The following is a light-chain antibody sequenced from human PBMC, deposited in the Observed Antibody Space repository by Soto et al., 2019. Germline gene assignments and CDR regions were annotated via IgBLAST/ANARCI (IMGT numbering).Light chain of an antibody. CDR2: TTN. CDR3: AAWNDSLNGVV. Sequence: QSVLTQPPSASGTPGQRVTISCSGSSSTIGSKTLNWYPHLPGSAPKLLIYTTNQRPSGVPDRFSGSKSGTSASLAISGLQPEDEADYYCAAWNDSLNGVVFGGGTKVTVL. V-gene: IGLV1-44*01. J-gene: IGLJ3*02. CDR1: SSTIGSKT.